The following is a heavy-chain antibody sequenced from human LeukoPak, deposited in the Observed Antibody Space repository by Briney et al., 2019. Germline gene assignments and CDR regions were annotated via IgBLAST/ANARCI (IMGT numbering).Heavy chain of an antibody. Sequence: GALRLSCVASGFTFSSYNMNWVRQAPGKGLEWVSSISSSSSYIYYADSVKGRFTISRDNAKNSLYLQMNSLRAEDTAVYYCAREQSSSWYLGGSDYWGQGTLVTVSS. CDR2: ISSSSSYI. V-gene: IGHV3-21*01. CDR1: GFTFSSYN. D-gene: IGHD6-13*01. CDR3: AREQSSSWYLGGSDY. J-gene: IGHJ4*02.